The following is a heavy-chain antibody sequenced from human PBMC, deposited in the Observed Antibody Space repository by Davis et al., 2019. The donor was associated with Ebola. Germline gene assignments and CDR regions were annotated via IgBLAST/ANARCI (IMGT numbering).Heavy chain of an antibody. D-gene: IGHD2-21*02. CDR3: ARDRGDSYYYYYGMDV. CDR1: GYTFTSYY. V-gene: IGHV1-46*01. J-gene: IGHJ6*02. Sequence: ASVKVSCKASGYTFTSYYMHWVRQAPGQGLEWMGIINPSGGSTSYAQKFQGRITMTRDTSTSTVYMELSSLRSEDTAVYYCARDRGDSYYYYYGMDVWGQGTTVTVSS. CDR2: INPSGGST.